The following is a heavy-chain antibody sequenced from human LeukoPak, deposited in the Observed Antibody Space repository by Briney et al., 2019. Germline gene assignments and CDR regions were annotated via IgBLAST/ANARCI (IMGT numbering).Heavy chain of an antibody. CDR2: IYYSGST. Sequence: PSETLSLTCTVSGDSVSSRYFCWSWIRQPPGKGLEWIGYIYYSGSTYYNPSLKSRVTISVDTSKNQFSLKLSSVTAADTAVYYCARDTAMNGYYYYGMDVWGQGTTVTVSS. CDR3: ARDTAMNGYYYYGMDV. V-gene: IGHV4-30-4*08. J-gene: IGHJ6*02. D-gene: IGHD5-18*01. CDR1: GDSVSSRYFC.